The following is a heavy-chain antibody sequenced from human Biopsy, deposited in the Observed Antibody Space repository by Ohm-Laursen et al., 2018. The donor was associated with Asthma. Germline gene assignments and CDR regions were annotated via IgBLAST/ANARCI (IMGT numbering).Heavy chain of an antibody. V-gene: IGHV3-30*01. CDR1: GFSFSNFA. Sequence: SLRLSCTASGFSFSNFAIHWVRQAPGKGLEWVGVISKDASTQDCADSVKGRFTTARDNSKNTLDLQMNSLREEDTAVYYCVRDGTDDAFDIWGQGTVVSVSS. D-gene: IGHD1-1*01. CDR3: VRDGTDDAFDI. CDR2: ISKDASTQ. J-gene: IGHJ3*02.